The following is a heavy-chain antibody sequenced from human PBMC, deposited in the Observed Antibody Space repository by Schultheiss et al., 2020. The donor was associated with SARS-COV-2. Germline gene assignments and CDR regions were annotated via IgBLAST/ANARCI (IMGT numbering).Heavy chain of an antibody. CDR1: GFTFSSYS. V-gene: IGHV3-30*03. Sequence: GGSLRLSCAASGFTFSSYSMNWVRQAPGKGLEWVAVISYDGSNKYYADSVKGRFTISRDNSKNTLYLQMNSLRAEDTAVYYCAREIVVPAAGKDPWGQGTLVTVSS. CDR2: ISYDGSNK. D-gene: IGHD2-2*01. CDR3: AREIVVPAAGKDP. J-gene: IGHJ5*02.